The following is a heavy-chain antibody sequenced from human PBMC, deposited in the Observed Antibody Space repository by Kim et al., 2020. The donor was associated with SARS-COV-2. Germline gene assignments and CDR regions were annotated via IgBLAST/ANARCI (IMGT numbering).Heavy chain of an antibody. V-gene: IGHV4-34*01. CDR3: ASVRSGIAAAGRVFDY. Sequence: ETLSLTCAVYGGSFSGYYWSWIRQPPGKGLEWIGEINHSGSTNYNPSLKSRVTISVDTSKNQFSLKLSSVTAADTAVYYCASVRSGIAAAGRVFDYWGQGTLVTVSS. CDR1: GGSFSGYY. D-gene: IGHD6-13*01. CDR2: INHSGST. J-gene: IGHJ4*02.